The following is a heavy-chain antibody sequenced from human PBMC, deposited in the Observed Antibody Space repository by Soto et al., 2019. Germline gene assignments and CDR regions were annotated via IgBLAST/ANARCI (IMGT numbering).Heavy chain of an antibody. CDR1: GFTFSSYA. V-gene: IGHV3-30-3*01. CDR2: ISYDGSNK. CDR3: ARDEVVWKWELPGY. Sequence: GGSLRLSCAASGFTFSSYAMHWVRQAPGKGLERVAVISYDGSNKYYADSVKGRFTISRDNSKNTLYLQMNSLRAEDTAVYYCARDEVVWKWELPGYWGQGTLVTVSS. J-gene: IGHJ4*02. D-gene: IGHD1-26*01.